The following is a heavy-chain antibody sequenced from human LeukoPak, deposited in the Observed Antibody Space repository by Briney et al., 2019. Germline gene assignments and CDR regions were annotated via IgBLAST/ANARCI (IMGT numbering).Heavy chain of an antibody. D-gene: IGHD3-10*01. V-gene: IGHV4-59*01. Sequence: PSETLSLTCAVSNSSISTYYWTWVRQTPGKGLEWIGYVDSRGNTNYNPSLKSRVTISLASSRKQFSLRLTSVTAADTAVYYCAAGAPKFLHFIYWGQGTLVTVSS. CDR1: NSSISTYY. CDR2: VDSRGNT. J-gene: IGHJ4*02. CDR3: AAGAPKFLHFIY.